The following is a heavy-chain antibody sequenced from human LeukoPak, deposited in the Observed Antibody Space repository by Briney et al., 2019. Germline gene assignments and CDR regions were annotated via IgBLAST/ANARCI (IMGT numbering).Heavy chain of an antibody. D-gene: IGHD2-15*01. J-gene: IGHJ4*02. V-gene: IGHV3-33*01. CDR1: GFTFSSHG. Sequence: GGSLRLSCAASGFTFSSHGMHWVRQAPGKGLEWVAIIWYDGSKRYYADSVKGRFTISRDDSKNTLYLQMNSLRDEDTAVYYCARDPASSFDYWGQGTLVTVSS. CDR2: IWYDGSKR. CDR3: ARDPASSFDY.